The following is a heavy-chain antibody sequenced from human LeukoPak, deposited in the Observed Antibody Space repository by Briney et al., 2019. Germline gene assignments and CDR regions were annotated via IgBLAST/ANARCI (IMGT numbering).Heavy chain of an antibody. CDR2: ISSSSSTI. D-gene: IGHD3-22*01. CDR1: GFTFSSYS. J-gene: IGHJ3*02. Sequence: GGSLRLSCAASGFTFSSYSMNWVRQAPGKGLEWVSHISSSSSTIYYADSVKGRSTISRDNAKKSLYLQMNSLRDEDTAVYYCARVYYYDSSNAFDIWGQGTMVTVSS. CDR3: ARVYYYDSSNAFDI. V-gene: IGHV3-48*02.